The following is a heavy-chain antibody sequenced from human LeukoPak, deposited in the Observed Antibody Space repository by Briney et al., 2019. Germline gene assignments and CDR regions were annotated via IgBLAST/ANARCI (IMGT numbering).Heavy chain of an antibody. CDR1: GGSISSSSYY. D-gene: IGHD5-24*01. Sequence: SETLSLTCTVPGGSISSSSYYWGWIRQPPGKGLEWIGSIYYSGSTYYNPSLKSRVTISVDTSKNHSSLKLSSVTAADTAVYYCVATRDYYYYYMDVWGKGTTVTVSS. J-gene: IGHJ6*03. CDR2: IYYSGST. CDR3: VATRDYYYYYMDV. V-gene: IGHV4-39*01.